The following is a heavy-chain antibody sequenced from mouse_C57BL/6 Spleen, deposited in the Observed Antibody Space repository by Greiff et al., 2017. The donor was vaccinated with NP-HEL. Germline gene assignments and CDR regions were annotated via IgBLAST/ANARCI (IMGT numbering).Heavy chain of an antibody. V-gene: IGHV1-26*01. D-gene: IGHD2-4*01. J-gene: IGHJ4*01. CDR2: INPNNGGT. Sequence: VQLQQSGPELVKPGASVKISCKASGYTFTDYYMNWVKQSHGKSLEWIGDINPNNGGTSYNQKFKGKATLTVDKSSSTADMELRSLTSEDSAVYYCARKGYDYDHAMDYWGQGTSVTVSS. CDR3: ARKGYDYDHAMDY. CDR1: GYTFTDYY.